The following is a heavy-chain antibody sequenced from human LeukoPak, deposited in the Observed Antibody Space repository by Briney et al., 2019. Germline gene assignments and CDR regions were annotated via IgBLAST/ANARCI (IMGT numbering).Heavy chain of an antibody. J-gene: IGHJ5*02. Sequence: GASVKVSCKASGGTFSSYTISWVRQAPGQGLEWMGRIIPILGIANYARKFQGRVTITADKSTSAAYMELSSLRSEDTAVYYCARDAIYGSGSYSPRPSKFDPWGQGTLVTVSS. CDR3: ARDAIYGSGSYSPRPSKFDP. CDR2: IIPILGIA. CDR1: GGTFSSYT. V-gene: IGHV1-69*04. D-gene: IGHD3-10*01.